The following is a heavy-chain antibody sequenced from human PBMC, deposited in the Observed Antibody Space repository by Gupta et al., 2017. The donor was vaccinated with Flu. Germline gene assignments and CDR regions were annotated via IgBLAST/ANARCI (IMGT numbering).Heavy chain of an antibody. V-gene: IGHV1-2*02. J-gene: IGHJ6*02. CDR1: GYAFTYYY. CDR3: ARALDSTIVIREAGMHV. CDR2: INTQSGGD. D-gene: IGHD3-10*01. Sequence: QVQLVQSGAVVKKPGASVKVSCKASGYAFTYYYIHWVRQAPGQGLEWLGCINTQSGGDAYEQKGQVRVTMTRDTSVSTVDMEVSRLRYAATDVYSCARALDSTIVIREAGMHVWGQGTTVTVSS.